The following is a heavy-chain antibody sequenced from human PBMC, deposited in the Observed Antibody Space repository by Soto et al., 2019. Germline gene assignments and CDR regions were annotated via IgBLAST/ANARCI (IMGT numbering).Heavy chain of an antibody. CDR3: ATSYDTGFDP. V-gene: IGHV1-18*04. CDR2: IKVDSGST. CDR1: GYPFIKYG. D-gene: IGHD3-9*01. J-gene: IGHJ5*02. Sequence: QLQLVQSAAEVKKPWASVRVSCKAYGYPFIKYGISWIRQAPEQGREWMGWIKVDSGSTNYAQKFQGRVTMTADTSSDTAFMELRSLRLDDTAVYFCATSYDTGFDPWGQGTLVSVSS.